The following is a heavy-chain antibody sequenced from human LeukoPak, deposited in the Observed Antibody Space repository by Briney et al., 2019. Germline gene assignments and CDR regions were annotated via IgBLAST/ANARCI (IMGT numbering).Heavy chain of an antibody. CDR3: ARAEALVTMVRGVIPYYYGMDV. Sequence: SVKVSCKASGGTFSSYAISWVRQAPGQGREWMGGIIPIFGTANYAQKFQGRVTITADESTSTAYMELSSLRSEDTAVYYCARAEALVTMVRGVIPYYYGMDVWGKGTTVTVSS. V-gene: IGHV1-69*13. CDR2: IIPIFGTA. CDR1: GGTFSSYA. J-gene: IGHJ6*04. D-gene: IGHD3-10*01.